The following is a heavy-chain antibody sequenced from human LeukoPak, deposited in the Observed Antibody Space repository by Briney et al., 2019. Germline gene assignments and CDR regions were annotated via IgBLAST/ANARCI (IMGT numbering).Heavy chain of an antibody. J-gene: IGHJ4*02. CDR1: GFTFSDYY. V-gene: IGHV3-11*01. CDR3: AKDILEAGLFFDY. D-gene: IGHD3/OR15-3a*01. Sequence: GGSLRLSCAASGFTFSDYYMGWIRQAPGKGLEGVSYMSGSGSDIYYADSVKGRFTISRDDAKNSLYLQMNSLRAEDTAVYYCAKDILEAGLFFDYWGQGTLVTVSS. CDR2: MSGSGSDI.